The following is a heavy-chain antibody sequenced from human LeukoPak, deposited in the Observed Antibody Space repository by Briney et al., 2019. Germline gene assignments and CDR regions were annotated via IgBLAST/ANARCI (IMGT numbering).Heavy chain of an antibody. CDR1: EFTFSSYA. CDR3: AKCTRVDWLPIDY. CDR2: ISGTGTGT. V-gene: IGHV3-23*01. Sequence: GGSLRLSCAASEFTFSSYAMNWVRQAPGKGLEWVSGISGTGTGTYYADSVKGRFTISRDNSKNTLYLQMNSLRAEDTAVYYCAKCTRVDWLPIDYWGQGTLVTVSS. D-gene: IGHD3-9*01. J-gene: IGHJ4*02.